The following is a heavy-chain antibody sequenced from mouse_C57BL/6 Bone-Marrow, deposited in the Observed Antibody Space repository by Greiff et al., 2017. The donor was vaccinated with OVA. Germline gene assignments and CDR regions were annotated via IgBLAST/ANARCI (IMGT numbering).Heavy chain of an antibody. V-gene: IGHV1-19*01. D-gene: IGHD3-2*02. CDR1: GYTFTDYY. Sequence: VQLQQSGPVLVKPGASVKMSCKASGYTFTDYYMNWVKQSHGKSLEWIGVINPYNGGTSYNQKFKGKATLTVDKSSSTAYMELNSLTSEDSAVYYCARVGLRLPFFDYWGQGTTLTVSS. CDR2: INPYNGGT. CDR3: ARVGLRLPFFDY. J-gene: IGHJ2*01.